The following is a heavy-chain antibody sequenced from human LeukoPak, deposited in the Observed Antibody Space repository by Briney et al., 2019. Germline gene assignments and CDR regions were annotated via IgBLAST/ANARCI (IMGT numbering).Heavy chain of an antibody. V-gene: IGHV4-61*02. Sequence: SETLSLTCTVSGGSISSGSYYWSWIRQPAGKGLEWIGRIYTSGSTNYNPSLKSRVTISVDTSKNQFSLKLSSVTAADTAVYYCARGAQYQALWDYWGQGTLVTVSS. D-gene: IGHD3-10*01. J-gene: IGHJ4*02. CDR2: IYTSGST. CDR3: ARGAQYQALWDY. CDR1: GGSISSGSYY.